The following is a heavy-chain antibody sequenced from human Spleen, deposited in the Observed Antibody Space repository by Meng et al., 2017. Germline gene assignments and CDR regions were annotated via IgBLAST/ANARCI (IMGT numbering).Heavy chain of an antibody. V-gene: IGHV3-23*01. J-gene: IGHJ4*02. D-gene: IGHD3-10*01. CDR3: ARGRRVIHPYYFDN. CDR1: GFTFSSYA. CDR2: ISGSGDST. Sequence: GESLKISCAASGFTFSSYAMSWVRQAPGKGLEWVSGISGSGDSTYYADSVKGRFTISRDNSNNTLYLQMNSLRAEDTAVYYCARGRRVIHPYYFDNWGQGTLVTVSS.